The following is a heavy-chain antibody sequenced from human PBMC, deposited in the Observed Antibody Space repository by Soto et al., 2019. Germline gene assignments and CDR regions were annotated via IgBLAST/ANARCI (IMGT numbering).Heavy chain of an antibody. CDR3: AKAGNYGDYEYY. CDR1: GFTFSSYA. CDR2: ISGSGGST. Sequence: GGSLSLSCAASGFTFSSYAMSWVRQAPGKGLEWVSAISGSGGSTYYADSVKGRFAISRDNSKNTLYLQMNSLRAEDTAVYYCAKAGNYGDYEYYWGQGTLVTVSS. J-gene: IGHJ4*02. V-gene: IGHV3-23*01. D-gene: IGHD4-17*01.